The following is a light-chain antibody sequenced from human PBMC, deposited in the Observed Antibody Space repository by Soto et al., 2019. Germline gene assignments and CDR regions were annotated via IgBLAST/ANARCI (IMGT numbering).Light chain of an antibody. CDR1: QSVSSSY. CDR3: QQDGSSPPSWT. CDR2: GAS. Sequence: ETVLTQSPGTLSLSPGERATLSCRASQSVSSSYLAWYQQKPGQAPRLLIYGASSRATGIPDRFSGSGSGTDFTLTISRREPEEFAVDYCQQDGSSPPSWTFGQGTKVEIK. V-gene: IGKV3-20*01. J-gene: IGKJ1*01.